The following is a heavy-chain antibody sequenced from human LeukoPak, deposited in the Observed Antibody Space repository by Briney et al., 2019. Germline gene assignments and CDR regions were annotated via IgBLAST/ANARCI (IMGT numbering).Heavy chain of an antibody. CDR1: GFTFSSYG. Sequence: PGRSLRLSCAASGFTFSSYGMHWVRQAPGKGLEWVAVIWYDGSNKYYADSVKGRFTISRDNSKNTLYLQMNSLRAEDTAVYYCAGGIWVQLWSLDYWGQGTLVTVSS. CDR2: IWYDGSNK. D-gene: IGHD5-18*01. CDR3: AGGIWVQLWSLDY. V-gene: IGHV3-33*01. J-gene: IGHJ4*02.